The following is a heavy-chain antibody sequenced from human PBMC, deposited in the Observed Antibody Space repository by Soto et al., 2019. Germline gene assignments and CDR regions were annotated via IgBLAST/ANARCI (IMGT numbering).Heavy chain of an antibody. CDR1: GGSISSGGYY. J-gene: IGHJ5*02. Sequence: SETLSLTCTVSGGSISSGGYYWSWIRQHPGKGLEWIGYIYYSGSTYYNPSLKSRVTISVDTSKNQFSLKLSSVTAADTAVYYCARDVSRLYSGYDDWFDPWGQGTLVTVSS. V-gene: IGHV4-31*03. D-gene: IGHD5-12*01. CDR2: IYYSGST. CDR3: ARDVSRLYSGYDDWFDP.